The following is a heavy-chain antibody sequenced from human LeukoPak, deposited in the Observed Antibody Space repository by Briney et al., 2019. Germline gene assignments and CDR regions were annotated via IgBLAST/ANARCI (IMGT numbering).Heavy chain of an antibody. CDR3: ARLLDIVATASDY. J-gene: IGHJ4*02. Sequence: GASLRISCKGSGSLFTSYWISWVRPVPGKGLEWMGRIDPSDSYTNYSPSFQGHVTISADKSISTAYLQWSSLKASDTAMYYCARLLDIVATASDYWGQGTLVTVSS. CDR1: GSLFTSYW. D-gene: IGHD5-12*01. V-gene: IGHV5-10-1*01. CDR2: IDPSDSYT.